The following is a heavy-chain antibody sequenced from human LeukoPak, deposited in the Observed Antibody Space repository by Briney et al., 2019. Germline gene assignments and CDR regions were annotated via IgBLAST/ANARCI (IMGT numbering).Heavy chain of an antibody. J-gene: IGHJ4*02. CDR1: GGSFSGYY. CDR3: ARYFDWLANFDY. D-gene: IGHD3-9*01. CDR2: INHSGST. Sequence: SSETLSLTCAVYGGSFSGYYWSWIRQPPGKGLEWIGEINHSGSTNYNPSLKSRVTISVDTSKNQFSLKLSSVTAADTAVYYCARYFDWLANFDYWGQGTLVTVSS. V-gene: IGHV4-34*01.